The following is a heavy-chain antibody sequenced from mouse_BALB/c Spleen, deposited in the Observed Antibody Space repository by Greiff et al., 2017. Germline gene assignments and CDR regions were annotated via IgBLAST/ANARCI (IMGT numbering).Heavy chain of an antibody. CDR3: ARHEAARARGVGAMDY. Sequence: EVQGVESGGDLVKPGGSLKLSCAASGFTFSSYRMSWVRQTPDKRLEWVATISSGGSYTYYPDSVKGRFTISRDNAKNTLYLQMSSLKSEDTAMYYCARHEAARARGVGAMDYWGQGTSVTVSS. CDR2: ISSGGSYT. D-gene: IGHD3-1*01. V-gene: IGHV5-6*01. J-gene: IGHJ4*01. CDR1: GFTFSSYR.